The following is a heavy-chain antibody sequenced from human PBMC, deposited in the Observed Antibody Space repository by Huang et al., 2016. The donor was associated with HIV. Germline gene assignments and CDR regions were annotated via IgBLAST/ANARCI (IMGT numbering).Heavy chain of an antibody. D-gene: IGHD3-16*01. CDR2: IMPLVRAA. Sequence: QVQLEQSGPAVRKPGSSVKVSCQASGGSFSDQIISWVRQAPGQRFEWMGGIMPLVRAAAYAQECKGRVTRTADESTDTIYMELNSLTSEDTAVYYCAMSLRYQYDSRSYWGRYFDYWGQGTLVTVSS. J-gene: IGHJ4*02. CDR3: AMSLRYQYDSRSYWGRYFDY. V-gene: IGHV1-69*01. CDR1: GGSFSDQI.